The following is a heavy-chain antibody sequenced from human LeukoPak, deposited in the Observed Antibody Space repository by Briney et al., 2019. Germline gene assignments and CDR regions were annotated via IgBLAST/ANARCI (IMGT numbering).Heavy chain of an antibody. CDR1: GFTFSDYY. CDR3: AREDVLPAFDI. V-gene: IGHV3-11*01. J-gene: IGHJ3*02. CDR2: ISSSGSTI. Sequence: GGSLRLSCAASGFTFSDYYMSWIRQAPGKGLEWVSYISSSGSTIYYADSVKGRFTISRDNAKNSLYLQMNSLRAEDMAVYYCAREDVLPAFDIWGQGTMVTVSS. D-gene: IGHD2-15*01.